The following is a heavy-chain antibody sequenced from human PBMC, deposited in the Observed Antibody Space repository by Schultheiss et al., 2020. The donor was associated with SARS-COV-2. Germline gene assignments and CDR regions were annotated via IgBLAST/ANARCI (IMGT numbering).Heavy chain of an antibody. CDR2: IIPIFGTA. J-gene: IGHJ6*03. D-gene: IGHD2-21*01. Sequence: SVKVSCKASGGTFSSYAISWVRQAPGQGLEWMGGIIPIFGTANYAQKFQGRVTITADESTSTAYMELSSLRFEDTAVYYCAKDRDWGIRVIATPPSYHYYYMDVWGKGTTVTVSS. CDR1: GGTFSSYA. CDR3: AKDRDWGIRVIATPPSYHYYYMDV. V-gene: IGHV1-69*13.